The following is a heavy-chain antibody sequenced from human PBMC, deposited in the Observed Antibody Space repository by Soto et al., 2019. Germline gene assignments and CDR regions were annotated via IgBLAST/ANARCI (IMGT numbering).Heavy chain of an antibody. D-gene: IGHD3-10*01. V-gene: IGHV1-18*01. CDR1: GYTFTSCC. Sequence: ASVKVSCKASGYTFTSCCMSWVRQAPGQGLEWMGWISAYNGNTNYAQKLQGRVTMTTDTSTSTAYMELRSLRSDDTAVYYCARVYGSGSYYFLGYDYWGQGTLVTVSS. J-gene: IGHJ4*02. CDR2: ISAYNGNT. CDR3: ARVYGSGSYYFLGYDY.